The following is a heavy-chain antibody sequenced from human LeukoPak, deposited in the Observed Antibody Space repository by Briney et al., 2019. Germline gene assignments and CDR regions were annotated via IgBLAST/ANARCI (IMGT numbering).Heavy chain of an antibody. CDR3: AATYSGNWEFDY. J-gene: IGHJ4*02. V-gene: IGHV3-20*04. CDR1: GFTFDDYA. CDR2: INWNGGNT. Sequence: GGSLRLSCAASGFTFDDYAMSWVRQAPGKGLEWVSGINWNGGNTGSADSVKGRFTISRDNAKNSLYLQMNSLRAEDTALYYCAATYSGNWEFDYWGQGTLVTVSS. D-gene: IGHD1-26*01.